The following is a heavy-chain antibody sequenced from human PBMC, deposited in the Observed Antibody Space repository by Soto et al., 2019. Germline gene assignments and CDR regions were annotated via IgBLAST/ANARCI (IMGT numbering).Heavy chain of an antibody. CDR3: AKDPAAAAVDY. V-gene: IGHV3-23*01. D-gene: IGHD6-13*01. CDR1: VFTFISYA. CDR2: ISGSGGST. J-gene: IGHJ4*02. Sequence: GWSLRLACASSVFTFISYAMRWVRQAPGKGLEWVSAISGSGGSTYYADSVKGRFTISRDNSKNTLYLQMNSLRAEDTAVYYCAKDPAAAAVDYWGQGTLVTVSS.